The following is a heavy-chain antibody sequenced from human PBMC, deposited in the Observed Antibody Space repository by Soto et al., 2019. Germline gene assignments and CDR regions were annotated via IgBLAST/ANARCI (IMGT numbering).Heavy chain of an antibody. CDR1: GFTFSTYS. CDR3: ARGRSRNTNMYY. D-gene: IGHD1-1*01. Sequence: EVQLVESGGGLVKPGGSLRLSCAASGFTFSTYSMNWVRQAPGKGLEWVSSISSSRGYTSYADSVKGRFTISRDNAKNSLFLQMDSLRDEDTAVYYCARGRSRNTNMYYWGQGTLVTVSS. V-gene: IGHV3-21*02. J-gene: IGHJ4*02. CDR2: ISSSRGYT.